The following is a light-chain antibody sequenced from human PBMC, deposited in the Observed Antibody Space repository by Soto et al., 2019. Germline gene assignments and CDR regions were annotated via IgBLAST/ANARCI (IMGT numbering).Light chain of an antibody. Sequence: QSALTQPASVSGSPGQSITISCTGTSSDIGGYNYVSWYQQHPSKAPKLMLYEVSNRPSGVSNRFSGFKSGNTASLTITGLQAEDEADYYCNSYTSSSTLYVFGTGTKVTVL. J-gene: IGLJ1*01. CDR1: SSDIGGYNY. CDR2: EVS. V-gene: IGLV2-14*01. CDR3: NSYTSSSTLYV.